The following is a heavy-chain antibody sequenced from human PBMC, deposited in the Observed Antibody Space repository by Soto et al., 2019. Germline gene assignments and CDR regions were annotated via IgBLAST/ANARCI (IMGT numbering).Heavy chain of an antibody. CDR2: FIPSFPAP. J-gene: IGHJ5*02. V-gene: IGHV1-69*12. D-gene: IGHD2-21*01. CDR3: ATGEVVPSFPNWLDT. CDR1: GGTIKTYP. Sequence: VQFVQSGAELKKPGSSVRVSCRASGGTIKTYPLSWVRQAPGQGLEWMGAFIPSFPAPNFAQRFKGRLTLTADESTNTGFMELSGLRPEDAALYFCATGEVVPSFPNWLDTWGQGTHVIVSS.